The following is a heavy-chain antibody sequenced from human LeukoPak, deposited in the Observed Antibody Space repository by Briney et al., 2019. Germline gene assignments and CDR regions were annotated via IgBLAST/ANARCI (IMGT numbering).Heavy chain of an antibody. CDR1: GFTFSSYW. CDR2: INSDGSST. V-gene: IGHV3-74*01. Sequence: GESLKISCAASGFTFSSYWMHWVRQAPGKGLVWGSRINSDGSSTSYADSVRGRFTISRDNSKNTLYLHMNSLRAEDTALYYCAKDTYSYRAFDIWGQGTMVTVSS. J-gene: IGHJ3*02. D-gene: IGHD5-18*01. CDR3: AKDTYSYRAFDI.